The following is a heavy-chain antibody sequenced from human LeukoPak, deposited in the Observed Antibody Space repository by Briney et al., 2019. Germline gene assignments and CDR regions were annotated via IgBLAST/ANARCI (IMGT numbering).Heavy chain of an antibody. V-gene: IGHV3-33*01. CDR3: ARGGYSGTYYFDY. CDR2: VWYDGSNI. D-gene: IGHD1-26*01. J-gene: IGHJ4*02. Sequence: PGGSLRLSCAASGFTFSTYGMHWVRQAPGKGLEWVAVVWYDGSNIHYVDSVKGRFTMSRDNSKSTLYLQMNSLTAEDTAVYYCARGGYSGTYYFDYWGQGTLVTVSS. CDR1: GFTFSTYG.